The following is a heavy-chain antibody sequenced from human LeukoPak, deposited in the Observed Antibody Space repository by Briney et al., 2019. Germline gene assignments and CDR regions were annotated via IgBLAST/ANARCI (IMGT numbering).Heavy chain of an antibody. D-gene: IGHD1-26*01. V-gene: IGHV3-53*01. J-gene: IGHJ4*02. CDR2: IYSGGST. CDR1: GFTFPRIY. CDR3: ARTGIGSYLDY. Sequence: QAGGSLRLSCAVSGFTFPRIYMSWVRQAPGKGLEWVSVIYSGGSTYYSDSVKGRFNISRDNSKNTLYLQMNSVRTEDTAAYYCARTGIGSYLDYWGQGTLVTVSS.